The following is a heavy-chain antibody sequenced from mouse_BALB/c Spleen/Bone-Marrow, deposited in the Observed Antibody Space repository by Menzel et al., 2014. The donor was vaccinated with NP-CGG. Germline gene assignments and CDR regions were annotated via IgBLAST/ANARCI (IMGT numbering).Heavy chain of an antibody. CDR2: ISSGGSYT. CDR3: ARQTYYDYDGYFDY. D-gene: IGHD2-4*01. CDR1: GFTFSSYG. J-gene: IGHJ2*01. Sequence: EVKLEESGGDLGKPGGSLKLSCAASGFTFSSYGMSWVRQTPDKRLEWVATISSGGSYTYYPDSVKGRFTISRDNAKNTLYLQMSSLKSEDTAMHYCARQTYYDYDGYFDYWNQTTTPKIS. V-gene: IGHV5-6*01.